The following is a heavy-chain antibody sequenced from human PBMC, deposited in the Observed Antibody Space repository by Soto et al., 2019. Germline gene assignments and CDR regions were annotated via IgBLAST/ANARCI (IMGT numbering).Heavy chain of an antibody. CDR3: AHTGIAVSGGAFDI. CDR1: GYTLTELS. V-gene: IGHV1-24*01. J-gene: IGHJ3*02. Sequence: ASVKVSCKVSGYTLTELSMHWVLQAPGKGLEWMGGFDPEDGETIYAQKFQGRVTMTEDTSTDTAYMELSSLRSEDTAVYYCAHTGIAVSGGAFDIWGQGTMVTVSS. CDR2: FDPEDGET. D-gene: IGHD6-19*01.